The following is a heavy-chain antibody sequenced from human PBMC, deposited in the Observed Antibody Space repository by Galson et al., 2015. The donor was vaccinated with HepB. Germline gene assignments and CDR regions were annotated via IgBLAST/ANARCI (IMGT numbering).Heavy chain of an antibody. CDR1: GFIFSSYA. CDR2: ISGSGGST. D-gene: IGHD6-13*01. J-gene: IGHJ4*02. Sequence: SLRLSCAASGFIFSSYAMSWVRQAPGKGLEWVSAISGSGGSTYYADSVKGRFTISRDNSKNTLYLQMNSLRAEDTAVYYCAKEGEVAAAGTPGYFDYWGQGTLVTVSS. V-gene: IGHV3-23*01. CDR3: AKEGEVAAAGTPGYFDY.